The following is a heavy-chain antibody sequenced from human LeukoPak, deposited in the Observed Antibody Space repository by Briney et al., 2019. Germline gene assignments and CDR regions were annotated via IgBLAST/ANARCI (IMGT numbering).Heavy chain of an antibody. CDR3: ARAITMVRGVIIPTHFDY. CDR2: INPNSGGT. J-gene: IGHJ4*02. CDR1: GYTFTGYY. D-gene: IGHD3-10*01. Sequence: GASVKVSCKASGYTFTGYYMHWVRQAPGQGLEWMGWINPNSGGTNYAQKFQGRVTMTRDTSISAAYMELSRLRSDDLAVYYSARAITMVRGVIIPTHFDYWGQGTLVTVSS. V-gene: IGHV1-2*02.